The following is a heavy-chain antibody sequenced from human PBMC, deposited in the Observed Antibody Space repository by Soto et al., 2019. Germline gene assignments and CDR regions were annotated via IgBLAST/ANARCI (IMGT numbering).Heavy chain of an antibody. D-gene: IGHD1-26*01. J-gene: IGHJ6*02. CDR2: ISGSAGST. CDR1: GFTFSSYA. CDR3: ARDFVVGGPTINYYYGMDV. V-gene: IGHV3-23*01. Sequence: GGSLRLSCAASGFTFSSYAMSWVRQAPGKGLEWVSAISGSAGSTFYADSVKGRFTISRDNSKNTLYLQMNGLGAEDTAVYYCARDFVVGGPTINYYYGMDVWGQGTTVTVSS.